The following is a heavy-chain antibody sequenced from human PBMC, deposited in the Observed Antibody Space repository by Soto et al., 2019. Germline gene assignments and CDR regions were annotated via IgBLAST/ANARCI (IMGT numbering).Heavy chain of an antibody. Sequence: SETLSLTCAVYGGSFSGYYWSWIRQPPGKGLEWIGEINHSGSTNYNPSLKSRVTISVDTSKNQFSLKLSSVTAADTAVYYCARAQTFGELSPWGQGTLVTVSS. CDR3: ARAQTFGELSP. J-gene: IGHJ5*02. CDR2: INHSGST. D-gene: IGHD3-10*01. V-gene: IGHV4-34*01. CDR1: GGSFSGYY.